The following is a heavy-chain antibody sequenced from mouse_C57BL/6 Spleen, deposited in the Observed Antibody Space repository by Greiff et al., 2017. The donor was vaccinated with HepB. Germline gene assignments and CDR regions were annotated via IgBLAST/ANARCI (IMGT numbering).Heavy chain of an antibody. V-gene: IGHV1-69*01. J-gene: IGHJ4*01. CDR3: ARDGSHY. Sequence: QVQLQQPGAELVMPGASVKLSCKASGYTFTSYWMHWVKQRPGQGLEWIGEIDPSDSYTNYNQKFKGKSTLTVDKSSSTAYMQLSSLTSEDSAVYYCARDGSHYWGQGTSVTVSS. D-gene: IGHD2-3*01. CDR1: GYTFTSYW. CDR2: IDPSDSYT.